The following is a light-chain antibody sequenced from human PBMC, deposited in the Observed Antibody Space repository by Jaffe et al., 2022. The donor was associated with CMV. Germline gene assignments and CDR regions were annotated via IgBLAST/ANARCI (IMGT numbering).Light chain of an antibody. CDR2: GNT. CDR3: QSYDSSLSDSV. V-gene: IGLV1-40*01. CDR1: SPNIGAGYD. J-gene: IGLJ3*02. Sequence: QFVLTQPPSVSGAPGQRVTISCTGSSPNIGAGYDVHWYQRLPGTAPKLLIYGNTNRPSGVPDRFSGSKSATSASLAITGLQAEDEADYYCQSYDSSLSDSVFGGGTKLTVL.